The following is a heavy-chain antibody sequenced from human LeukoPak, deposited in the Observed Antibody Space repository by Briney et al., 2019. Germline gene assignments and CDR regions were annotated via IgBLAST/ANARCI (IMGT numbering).Heavy chain of an antibody. D-gene: IGHD3/OR15-3a*01. CDR3: TRDFWTDY. J-gene: IGHJ4*02. V-gene: IGHV3-7*01. Sequence: PGGSLRLSCAASGFTFRNYWMSWIRQAPGRGLEWVANIKLDGTQKNYIQSVRGRFTISRDNARSFLYLQLSSLRAEDTAVYYCTRDFWTDYWGQGTLVTVSS. CDR1: GFTFRNYW. CDR2: IKLDGTQK.